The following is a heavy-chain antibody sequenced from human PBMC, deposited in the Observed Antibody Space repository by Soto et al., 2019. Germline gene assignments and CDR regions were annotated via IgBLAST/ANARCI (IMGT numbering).Heavy chain of an antibody. CDR2: ILYSGST. CDR1: GGSITRNNHY. V-gene: IGHV4-39*01. Sequence: QLQLQESGPGLVKPSETLSLTCIVSGGSITRNNHYWGWIRQSPGQGLEWIGSILYSGSTNYNPSLKSRATLSVETSKNQCSLKMSSVTAADTALYYCARLGSSGWYQGSYFDYWGQGTLVTVSS. J-gene: IGHJ4*02. D-gene: IGHD6-19*01. CDR3: ARLGSSGWYQGSYFDY.